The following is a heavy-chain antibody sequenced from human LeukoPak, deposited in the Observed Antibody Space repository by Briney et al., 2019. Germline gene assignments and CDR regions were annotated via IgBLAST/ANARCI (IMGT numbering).Heavy chain of an antibody. J-gene: IGHJ3*02. Sequence: GGSLRLSCATSGFTFDDHAMHWVRQVPGKGLEWVSGISWNSDSIGYADSVKGRFTISRDNSKNTLYLQVSSLRAEDTAVYYCAKDQWARGAEDAFDIWGQGTMVTVSS. CDR3: AKDQWARGAEDAFDI. D-gene: IGHD1-26*01. CDR1: GFTFDDHA. V-gene: IGHV3-9*01. CDR2: ISWNSDSI.